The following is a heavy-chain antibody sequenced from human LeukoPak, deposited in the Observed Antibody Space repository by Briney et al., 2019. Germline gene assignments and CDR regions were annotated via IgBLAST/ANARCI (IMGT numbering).Heavy chain of an antibody. CDR3: ARHQYSSSSEIDY. V-gene: IGHV4-39*01. Sequence: PSETLSLTCTISTGSISRSSYYWGWIRQSPGKGLEWIGSIYYSGSTYYNPSLKSRVTISVDASKNQFSLKLSSVTAADTAVYYCARHQYSSSSEIDYWGQGTLVTVSS. D-gene: IGHD6-6*01. J-gene: IGHJ4*02. CDR2: IYYSGST. CDR1: TGSISRSSYY.